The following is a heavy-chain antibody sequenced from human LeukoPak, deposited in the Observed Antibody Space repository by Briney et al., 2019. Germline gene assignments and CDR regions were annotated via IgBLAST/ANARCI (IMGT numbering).Heavy chain of an antibody. J-gene: IGHJ4*02. CDR3: TRVQRDFAFASFFDY. V-gene: IGHV4-38-2*02. CDR1: GYSISSGYY. CDR2: IYHSGST. Sequence: SETLSLTCTVSGYSISSGYYWGWIRQPPGKGLEWIGSIYHSGSTYYNPSLKSRVTISVDTSKNQFSLKLSSVTAADTAVYYCTRVQRDFAFASFFDYWGQGTLVTVSS. D-gene: IGHD3-16*01.